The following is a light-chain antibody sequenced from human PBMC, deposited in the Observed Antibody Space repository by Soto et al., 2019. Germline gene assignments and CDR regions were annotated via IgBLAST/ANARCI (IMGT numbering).Light chain of an antibody. CDR3: QQSYSSPPT. CDR1: QTISTY. CDR2: ATS. Sequence: DIQMTQSPSSLSASVGDRVTITCLASQTISTYLNWYQQKPGRAPRVLISATSTVHSGVPSRFSGGGSGTDFTLTISNLQPEDFATYYCQQSYSSPPTFGQGTKVDIK. J-gene: IGKJ1*01. V-gene: IGKV1-39*01.